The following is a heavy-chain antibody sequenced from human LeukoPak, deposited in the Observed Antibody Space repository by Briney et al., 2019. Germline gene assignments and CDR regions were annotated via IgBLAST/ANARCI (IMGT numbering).Heavy chain of an antibody. D-gene: IGHD1-14*01. J-gene: IGHJ4*02. V-gene: IGHV3-53*01. Sequence: PGGSLRLSCAASGFTVITNDMTWVRQAPGKGLEWVSVLYRDGNTKYADSVQGLFTISRANSKNTLYLEMNSLSPDDTAVYYCARGVEPLAANTLAYWGQ. CDR1: GFTVITND. CDR3: ARGVEPLAANTLAY. CDR2: LYRDGNT.